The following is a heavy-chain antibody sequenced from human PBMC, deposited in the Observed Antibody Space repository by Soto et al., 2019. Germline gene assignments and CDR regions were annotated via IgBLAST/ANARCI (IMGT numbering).Heavy chain of an antibody. CDR3: ARGYYDGRHGMDV. D-gene: IGHD3-16*01. J-gene: IGHJ6*02. CDR2: IYFSGST. Sequence: SETLSLTCTVSGGSINIFYWNWIRQTPGKGLEWIGYIYFSGSTNYNPSLKSRVTMSIDTSKNQLSLNLSSVTAADTAVYYCARGYYDGRHGMDVWGQGTTVTVSS. CDR1: GGSINIFY. V-gene: IGHV4-59*01.